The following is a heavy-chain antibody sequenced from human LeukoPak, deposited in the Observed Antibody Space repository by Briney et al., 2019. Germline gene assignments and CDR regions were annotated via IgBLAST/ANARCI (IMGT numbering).Heavy chain of an antibody. Sequence: GGSLRLSCAASGFTFDDYGLRWVRHVPGKSLQWVLGINYQSATFDADSVKGRFTISKDNAKSLLFLLMDSLRPEDSALYYCVKDAGIAARPWYFDSWGQGTQVIVSS. D-gene: IGHD6-6*01. V-gene: IGHV3-9*01. CDR1: GFTFDDYG. J-gene: IGHJ4*02. CDR2: INYQSATF. CDR3: VKDAGIAARPWYFDS.